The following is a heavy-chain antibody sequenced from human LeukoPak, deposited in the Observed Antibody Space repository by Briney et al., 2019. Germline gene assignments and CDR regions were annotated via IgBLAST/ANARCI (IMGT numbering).Heavy chain of an antibody. D-gene: IGHD3-10*01. V-gene: IGHV3-23*01. CDR3: AKAGFNYYGSGSYYAYYFDY. CDR1: GFTFSSYA. J-gene: IGHJ4*02. CDR2: ISGSGGST. Sequence: PGGSLRLSCAASGFTFSSYAMSWVRQAPGKGLEWVSAISGSGGSTYYADSVKGRFTISRDNSKNTLYLQMNSLRAEDTAVYYCAKAGFNYYGSGSYYAYYFDYWGQGTLVTVSS.